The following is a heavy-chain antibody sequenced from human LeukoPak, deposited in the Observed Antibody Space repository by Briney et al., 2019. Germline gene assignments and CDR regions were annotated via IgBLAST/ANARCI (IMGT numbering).Heavy chain of an antibody. CDR1: GFTFSSYA. CDR2: ISYDGSNK. V-gene: IGHV3-30-3*01. Sequence: PGGSLRLSCAAPGFTFSSYAMHWVRQAPGKGLEWVAVISYDGSNKYYADSVKGRFTISRDNSKNTLYLQMNSLRAEDTAVYYCASLPSERWLQLGAFDIWGQGTMVTVSS. CDR3: ASLPSERWLQLGAFDI. J-gene: IGHJ3*02. D-gene: IGHD5-24*01.